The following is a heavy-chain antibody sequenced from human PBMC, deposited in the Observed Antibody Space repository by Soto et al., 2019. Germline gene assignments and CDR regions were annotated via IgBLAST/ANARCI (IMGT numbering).Heavy chain of an antibody. CDR1: GDSSVSSSSYY. V-gene: IGHV4-39*01. Sequence: SETLYLTCTVPGDSSVSSSSYYWGGIRQPPGKGLEWIGSIYYTGNTFYSPSFRSRLTISVDTSKSQFSLKLRSVTAADTATYYCASEVSSTDGMDVWGQGTTVTVSS. CDR3: ASEVSSTDGMDV. D-gene: IGHD2-15*01. CDR2: IYYTGNT. J-gene: IGHJ6*02.